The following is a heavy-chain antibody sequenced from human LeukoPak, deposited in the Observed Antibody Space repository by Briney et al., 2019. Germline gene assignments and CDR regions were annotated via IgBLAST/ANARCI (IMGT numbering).Heavy chain of an antibody. CDR3: ARDFCTGCNYYFYGMDV. CDR1: GFTFDDYV. V-gene: IGHV3-9*01. D-gene: IGHD2-2*01. J-gene: IGHJ6*02. Sequence: GGSLRLSCAASGFTFDDYVMHWVRQAPGKGLEWVSGISWDSANIGYADSVKGRFTISRDNAKNSLYLQMNSLTTEDTALYYCARDFCTGCNYYFYGMDVWGRGTTVTVSS. CDR2: ISWDSANI.